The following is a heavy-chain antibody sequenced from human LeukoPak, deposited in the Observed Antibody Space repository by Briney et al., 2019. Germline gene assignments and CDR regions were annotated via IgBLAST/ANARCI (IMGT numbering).Heavy chain of an antibody. CDR1: GGSISSSSYY. CDR2: IYYSGST. V-gene: IGHV4-39*07. J-gene: IGHJ1*01. D-gene: IGHD6-13*01. Sequence: SETLSLTCTVSGGSISSSSYYWGWIRQPPGTGLEWTGSIYYSGSTYYNPSLKSRVTISVDTSKNQFSLKLSSVTAADTAVYYCARDQGIAAEAEYFQHWGQGTLVTVSS. CDR3: ARDQGIAAEAEYFQH.